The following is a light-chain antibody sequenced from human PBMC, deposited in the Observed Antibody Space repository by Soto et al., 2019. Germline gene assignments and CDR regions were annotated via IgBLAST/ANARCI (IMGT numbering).Light chain of an antibody. CDR3: QHYDHLPPLT. J-gene: IGKJ4*01. V-gene: IGKV1-33*01. Sequence: DIQMTQSPSSLSASVGDRVTITCQASQDIKNYLNWYQQKPGKAPNLLIYDASNLKTGVPSRFSGSGSATLFTFTISSLQPEDIARYYCQHYDHLPPLTFGGGTKVEIK. CDR1: QDIKNY. CDR2: DAS.